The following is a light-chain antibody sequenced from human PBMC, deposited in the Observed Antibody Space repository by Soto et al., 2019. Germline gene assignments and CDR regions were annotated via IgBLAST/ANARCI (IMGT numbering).Light chain of an antibody. CDR3: NSYRSSIIPVV. CDR2: GVS. Sequence: QSVLTQPASVSGSPGQSITISCPGTSSDIGGYNYVSWYQHHPGKAPNLVIYGVSNRPSGVSGRFFGSKSGNTASLTISGLQPEDEADYYCNSYRSSIIPVVFGGGTQLTVL. V-gene: IGLV2-14*01. CDR1: SSDIGGYNY. J-gene: IGLJ2*01.